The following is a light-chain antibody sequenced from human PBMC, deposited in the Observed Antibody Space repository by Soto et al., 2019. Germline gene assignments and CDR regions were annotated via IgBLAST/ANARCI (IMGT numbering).Light chain of an antibody. J-gene: IGLJ1*01. CDR1: SSDVGGYNY. CDR3: SSYTRSSTYV. Sequence: QSALTQPASVSGSPGQSITISCTGTSSDVGGYNYVSWYQQHPGKAPKLMIYDVSNRPSGVSNRFSGSKSGNTASLTISGLQAEDESDYYCSSYTRSSTYVCVTGTKLTVL. CDR2: DVS. V-gene: IGLV2-14*01.